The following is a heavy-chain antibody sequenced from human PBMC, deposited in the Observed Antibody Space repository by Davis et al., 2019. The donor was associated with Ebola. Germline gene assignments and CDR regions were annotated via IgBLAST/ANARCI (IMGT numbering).Heavy chain of an antibody. Sequence: AASVKVSCKASGYTFTSYGISWVRQAPGQGLEWMGWISADNGATNYAQKFQGRITMTTDASTTTAYMEVRSLRPDDTAAYYCARDYASGYYGMDVWGQGTTVTVSS. V-gene: IGHV1-18*01. CDR1: GYTFTSYG. CDR3: ARDYASGYYGMDV. D-gene: IGHD2-2*01. CDR2: ISADNGAT. J-gene: IGHJ6*02.